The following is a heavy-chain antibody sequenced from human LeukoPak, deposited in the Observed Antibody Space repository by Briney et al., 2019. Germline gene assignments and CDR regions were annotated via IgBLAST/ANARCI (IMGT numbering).Heavy chain of an antibody. Sequence: GGSLRLSCAASGFTFSSFSMNWVRQAPGKGLEWVSTISSSSTYIYYADSVKGRLTISRDNANNSLYLQMSSLRAEDTAVYYCATGQVAGTDYWGQGTLVTLSS. J-gene: IGHJ4*02. CDR2: ISSSSTYI. CDR3: ATGQVAGTDY. D-gene: IGHD6-19*01. V-gene: IGHV3-21*01. CDR1: GFTFSSFS.